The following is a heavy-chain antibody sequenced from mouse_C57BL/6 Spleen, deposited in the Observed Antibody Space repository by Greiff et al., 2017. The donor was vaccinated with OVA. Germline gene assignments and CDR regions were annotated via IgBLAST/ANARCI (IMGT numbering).Heavy chain of an antibody. D-gene: IGHD1-1*01. CDR3: ARRGTTVVADAMDY. Sequence: QVQLQQPGAELVRPGSSVKLSCKASGYTFTSYWMYWVKQRPIQGLEWIGNIDPSDSETHYNQKFKDKATLTVDKSSSTAYMQLSSLTSEDSAVYYCARRGTTVVADAMDYWGQGTSVTVSS. J-gene: IGHJ4*01. CDR1: GYTFTSYW. CDR2: IDPSDSET. V-gene: IGHV1-52*01.